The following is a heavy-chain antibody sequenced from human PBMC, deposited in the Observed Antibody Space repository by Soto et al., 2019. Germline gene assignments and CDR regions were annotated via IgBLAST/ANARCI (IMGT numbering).Heavy chain of an antibody. V-gene: IGHV1-18*01. D-gene: IGHD1-1*01. J-gene: IGHJ4*02. CDR2: ISAHNGNT. Sequence: QVHLVQSGAEVKKPGASVKVSCQVSGYAFTTYGITWVRQAPGQGLEWMGWISAHNGNTNSAQKLQGRVTVTRDTSTSTAYMEMRSLRYADTAVYYCARGRYGDYWGQGALVTVSS. CDR1: GYAFTTYG. CDR3: ARGRYGDY.